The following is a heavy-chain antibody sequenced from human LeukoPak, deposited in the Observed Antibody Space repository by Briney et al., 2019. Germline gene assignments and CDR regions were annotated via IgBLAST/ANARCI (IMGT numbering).Heavy chain of an antibody. CDR2: IIPIFGTA. Sequence: ASVKVSCKAPGGTFSSYAISWVRQAPGQGLEWMGGIIPIFGTANYAQKFQGRVTITADESTSTAYMELSSLRSEDTAVYYCARARLRSSDHTVYYYYYMDVWGKGTTVTVSS. J-gene: IGHJ6*03. CDR3: ARARLRSSDHTVYYYYYMDV. CDR1: GGTFSSYA. D-gene: IGHD3-16*01. V-gene: IGHV1-69*01.